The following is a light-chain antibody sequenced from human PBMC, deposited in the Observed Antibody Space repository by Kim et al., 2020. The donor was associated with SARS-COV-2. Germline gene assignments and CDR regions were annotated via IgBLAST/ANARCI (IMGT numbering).Light chain of an antibody. Sequence: QSALTQPRSVSGYPGQSVTISCTGTSSDVGGYNYVSWYQQHPGKAPKLMIYDVSKRPSGVPDRFSGSKSGNTASLTISGLQAEDEADYYCCSYAGSYTYVFGTGPKVTVL. CDR2: DVS. V-gene: IGLV2-11*01. J-gene: IGLJ1*01. CDR1: SSDVGGYNY. CDR3: CSYAGSYTYV.